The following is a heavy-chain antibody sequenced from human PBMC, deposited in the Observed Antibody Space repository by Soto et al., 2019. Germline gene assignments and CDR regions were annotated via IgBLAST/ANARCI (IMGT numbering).Heavy chain of an antibody. J-gene: IGHJ4*02. Sequence: QVQLQESGPGLVKPSETLSLTCTVSGGSLNNSYWAWIRQTPGKGLEWIAYIYYTGTTNYNPSLESRVSISLDTAKNQFSLNLSSVTAADTAMYYCARRRPMAGVFDNWGQGTLVAVSS. CDR3: ARRRPMAGVFDN. V-gene: IGHV4-59*01. CDR2: IYYTGTT. D-gene: IGHD6-19*01. CDR1: GGSLNNSY.